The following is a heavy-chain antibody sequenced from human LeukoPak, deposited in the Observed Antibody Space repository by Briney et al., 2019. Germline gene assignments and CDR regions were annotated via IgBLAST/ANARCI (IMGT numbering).Heavy chain of an antibody. CDR3: ARLGAPLGYCSGSSCYDDY. J-gene: IGHJ4*02. CDR2: ISAYNGNT. V-gene: IGHV1-18*01. CDR1: GYTFTSYD. Sequence: ASVKVSCKASGYTFTSYDINWVRQATGQGPEWMGWISAYNGNTNYAQKLQGRVTMTTDTSTSTAYMELRSLRSDDTAVYYCARLGAPLGYCSGSSCYDDYWGQGTLVTVSS. D-gene: IGHD2-15*01.